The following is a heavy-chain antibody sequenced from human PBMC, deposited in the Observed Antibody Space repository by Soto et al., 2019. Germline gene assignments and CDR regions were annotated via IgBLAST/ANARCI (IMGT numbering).Heavy chain of an antibody. CDR2: ISAYNGNT. CDR1: GYTFTSYG. Sequence: QVKLVQSGAEVKKPGASVKVSCKASGYTFTSYGISWVRQAPGQVLEWMGWISAYNGNTNYAQKLQGRVTMTTDTSTSTDYMELRSLRSDETAVYYCARDRNIVVVPAAIEVDFAYWGQGTLVTVSS. J-gene: IGHJ4*02. D-gene: IGHD2-2*01. CDR3: ARDRNIVVVPAAIEVDFAY. V-gene: IGHV1-18*01.